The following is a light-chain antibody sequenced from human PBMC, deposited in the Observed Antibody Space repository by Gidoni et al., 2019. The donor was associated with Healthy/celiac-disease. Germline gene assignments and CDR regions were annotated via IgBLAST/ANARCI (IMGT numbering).Light chain of an antibody. CDR2: WAS. CDR1: QSVLYSSNNKNY. Sequence: DIVMPQSPDSLALSLGERATINCKSSQSVLYSSNNKNYLAWYQQKPGQPPKLLIYWASTRESGVPDRFSGSGSGTDFTLTSSSLQAEDVAVYYCQQYYSTPRTFGQGTKVEIK. CDR3: QQYYSTPRT. V-gene: IGKV4-1*01. J-gene: IGKJ1*01.